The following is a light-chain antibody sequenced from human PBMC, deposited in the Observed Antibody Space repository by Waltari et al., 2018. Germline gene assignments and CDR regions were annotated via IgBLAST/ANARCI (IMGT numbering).Light chain of an antibody. CDR2: VNSDGSH. CDR3: QTGGHGTWV. J-gene: IGLJ3*02. Sequence: QLVLTPSHSASASLRASVTPPCTLRSGDPRHVITCHQQQPEKGPRYLMKVNSDGSHSKGDEIPDRFAGSSSGAERYLTISSLQSEDEADYYCQTGGHGTWVFGGGTKLTVL. V-gene: IGLV4-69*01. CDR1: SGDPRHV.